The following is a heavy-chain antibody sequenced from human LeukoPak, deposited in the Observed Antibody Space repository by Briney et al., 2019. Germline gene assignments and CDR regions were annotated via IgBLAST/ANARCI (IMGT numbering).Heavy chain of an antibody. V-gene: IGHV4-61*03. CDR3: ARVWYSSPQPGPYYYYYMDV. CDR1: GGSISSGGYS. CDR2: IYYSGST. J-gene: IGHJ6*03. D-gene: IGHD6-13*01. Sequence: SETLSLTCAVSGGSISSGGYSWSWIRQPPGKGLEWIGYIYYSGSTNYNPSLKSRVTISVDTSKNHFSLRLSSVTAADTAVYYCARVWYSSPQPGPYYYYYMDVWGKGTTVTVSS.